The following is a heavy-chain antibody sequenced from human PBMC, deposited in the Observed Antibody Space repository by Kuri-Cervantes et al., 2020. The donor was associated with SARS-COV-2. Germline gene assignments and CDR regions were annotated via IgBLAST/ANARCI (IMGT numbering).Heavy chain of an antibody. D-gene: IGHD2-21*01. CDR3: AKDRAGVHDF. J-gene: IGHJ4*02. V-gene: IGHV3-30*04. CDR1: GFTFSSYA. Sequence: GGSLRLSCAASGFTFSSYAMHWVRQAPGKGLEWVTFISSDGKNKKCMASGKGRSTISRDNSQNTLHLQMKSLRGEDTAIYYCAKDRAGVHDFWGQGTLVTVSS. CDR2: ISSDGKNK.